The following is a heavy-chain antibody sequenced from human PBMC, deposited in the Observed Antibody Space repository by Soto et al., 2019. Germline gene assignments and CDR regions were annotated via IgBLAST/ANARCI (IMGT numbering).Heavy chain of an antibody. V-gene: IGHV4-31*03. CDR2: IYYSGST. D-gene: IGHD1-20*01. J-gene: IGHJ4*02. Sequence: SETLSLTCTVSGGSISSGGYYWSWIRQHPGKGLEWIGYIYYSGSTYYNPSLKSRVTISVDTSKNQFSLKLSSVTAADTAVYYCARVNSGIKDYWGQGTLVTVSS. CDR3: ARVNSGIKDY. CDR1: GGSISSGGYY.